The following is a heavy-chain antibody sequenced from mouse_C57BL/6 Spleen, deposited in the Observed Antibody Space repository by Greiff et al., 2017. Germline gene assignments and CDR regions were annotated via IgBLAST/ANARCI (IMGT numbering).Heavy chain of an antibody. CDR2: FHPYNDDT. Sequence: QVQLQQSGAELVKPGASVKMSCKASGYTFTTYPIEWMKQNHGKSLEWIGNFHPYNDDTKYNEKFKGKATLTVEKSSSTVYLELSRLSSDDSAVYDCARGDGNYNYYAMDYWGQGTSVTVSS. J-gene: IGHJ4*01. D-gene: IGHD2-1*01. CDR3: ARGDGNYNYYAMDY. CDR1: GYTFTTYP. V-gene: IGHV1-47*01.